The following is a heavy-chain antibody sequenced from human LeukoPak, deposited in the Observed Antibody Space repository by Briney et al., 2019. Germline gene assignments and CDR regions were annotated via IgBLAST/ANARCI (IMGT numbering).Heavy chain of an antibody. D-gene: IGHD3-9*01. CDR1: GYTFTGYY. J-gene: IGHJ4*02. CDR2: INPNSGGT. CDR3: ARASHFRLGFFDY. Sequence: GASVKVSCKASGYTFTGYYMHWVRQAPGQGLEWMGWINPNSGGTNYAQKFQGWVTMTRDTSISTAYMELSRLRSDDTAVYYCARASHFRLGFFDYWGQGTLVTVSS. V-gene: IGHV1-2*04.